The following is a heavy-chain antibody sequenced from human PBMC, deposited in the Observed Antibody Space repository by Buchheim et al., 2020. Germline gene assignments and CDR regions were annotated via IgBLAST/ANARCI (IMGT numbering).Heavy chain of an antibody. Sequence: EVQLVESGGGLVQPGGSLRLSCAASGFTFSSYSMNWVRQAPGKGLEWVSYISSSSSTIYYADSVKGRFTISRDNAKNSLYLQINSLRAEDTAVYYCARKHDYSNYDNWFDPWGQGTL. CDR2: ISSSSSTI. CDR1: GFTFSSYS. J-gene: IGHJ5*02. CDR3: ARKHDYSNYDNWFDP. V-gene: IGHV3-48*01. D-gene: IGHD4-11*01.